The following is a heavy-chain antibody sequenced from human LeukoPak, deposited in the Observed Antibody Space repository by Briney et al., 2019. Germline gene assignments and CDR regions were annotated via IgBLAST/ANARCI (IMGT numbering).Heavy chain of an antibody. Sequence: PGGSLRHSCVPPGFSFDDSSMSSVRPAPGKGLERASGINWNVGSTGYADSVKGRFTISRDNAKNSLYLQMKSRRVEVTAFYYCARATGLSFYGLVSGFDYWGQGTLVTVSS. CDR3: ARATGLSFYGLVSGFDY. CDR2: INWNVGST. CDR1: GFSFDDSS. D-gene: IGHD3-10*01. J-gene: IGHJ4*02. V-gene: IGHV3-20*04.